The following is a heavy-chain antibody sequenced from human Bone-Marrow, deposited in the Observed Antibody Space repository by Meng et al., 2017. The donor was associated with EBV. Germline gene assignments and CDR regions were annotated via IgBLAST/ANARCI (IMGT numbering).Heavy chain of an antibody. D-gene: IGHD2-15*01. J-gene: IGHJ4*02. CDR1: GGSFSGYY. CDR2: INHSGST. Sequence: GQLHNGGAGPLKPSETLSLTCAVYGGSFSGYYWSWIRQPPGKGLEWIGEINHSGSTNYNPSLKSRVTISVDTSKNQFSLKLSSVTAADTAVYYCATKGYCSGGSCYSTTFPRYFDYWGQGTLVTVSS. V-gene: IGHV4-34*01. CDR3: ATKGYCSGGSCYSTTFPRYFDY.